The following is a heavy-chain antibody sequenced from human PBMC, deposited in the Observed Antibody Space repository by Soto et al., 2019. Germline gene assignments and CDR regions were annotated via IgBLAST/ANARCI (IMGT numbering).Heavy chain of an antibody. CDR2: IYPGDSDT. J-gene: IGHJ3*02. V-gene: IGHV5-51*01. Sequence: GGSLRLSCKGSGYSFTSYWIGWVRQMPGKGLEWMGIIYPGDSDTRYSPSFQGQVTISADKSISTAYLQWSSLKASDTAMYYCARRRFYDSSGYYAFDIWGQGTMVTVSS. CDR1: GYSFTSYW. D-gene: IGHD3-22*01. CDR3: ARRRFYDSSGYYAFDI.